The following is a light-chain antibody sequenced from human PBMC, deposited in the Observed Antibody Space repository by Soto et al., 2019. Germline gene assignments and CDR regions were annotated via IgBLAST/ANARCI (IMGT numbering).Light chain of an antibody. CDR3: QQLNSYPPI. CDR2: AAS. V-gene: IGKV1-9*01. J-gene: IGKJ4*01. CDR1: QGISSY. Sequence: IQLTQSPSSLSASVGDRVTITCRASQGISSYLAWYQQKPGKAPKLLIYAASTLQSGVPSRFSGSGSGTDFTLTISSLQPEDFATYYCQQLNSYPPIFGGGTKVDIK.